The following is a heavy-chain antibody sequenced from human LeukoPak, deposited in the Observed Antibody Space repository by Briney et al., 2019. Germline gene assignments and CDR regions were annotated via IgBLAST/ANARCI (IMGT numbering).Heavy chain of an antibody. V-gene: IGHV1-46*04. J-gene: IGHJ6*02. CDR2: INPSLTTT. CDR3: ATGPYCSGGSCYSGYYYYYGMDV. CDR1: GYTLTNYY. Sequence: GASVKVSCKASGYTLTNYYIHWVRQAPGQGLEWMGVINPSLTTTKYAQKLQGRVTMTEDTSTDTAYMELSSLRSEDTAVYYCATGPYCSGGSCYSGYYYYYGMDVWGQGTTVTVSS. D-gene: IGHD2-15*01.